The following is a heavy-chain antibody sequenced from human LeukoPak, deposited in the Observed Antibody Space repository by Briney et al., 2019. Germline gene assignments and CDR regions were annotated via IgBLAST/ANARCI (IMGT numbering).Heavy chain of an antibody. CDR3: AREGGGYTSGTFDY. J-gene: IGHJ4*02. D-gene: IGHD5-18*01. CDR2: ISSSGSTI. Sequence: GGSLRLSCAASGFTFSPYAMNWVRQAPGKGLEGVSYISSSGSTIYYENSVKGRFTIPRDNAKNSLYLQMNSMRAEDTAVYYCAREGGGYTSGTFDYWGQGTLVTVSS. CDR1: GFTFSPYA. V-gene: IGHV3-48*03.